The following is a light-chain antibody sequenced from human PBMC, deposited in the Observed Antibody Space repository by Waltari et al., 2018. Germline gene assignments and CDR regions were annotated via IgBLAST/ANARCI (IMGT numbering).Light chain of an antibody. CDR1: QNLLQSNGNTY. V-gene: IGKV2-29*02. CDR2: RVS. Sequence: DIVMTQTTVSLSVTPGEPDSIPCRSSQNLLQSNGNTYLFWFLQKPGQPPRLLMYRVSNRFSGVPDRFSGSGSCTDFTLKISRVEAEDVGVYYCMQALEIPYSFGQGTKVEIK. J-gene: IGKJ2*03. CDR3: MQALEIPYS.